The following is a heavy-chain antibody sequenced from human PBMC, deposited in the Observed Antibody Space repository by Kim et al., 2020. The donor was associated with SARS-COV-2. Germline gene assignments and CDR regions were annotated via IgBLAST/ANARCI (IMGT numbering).Heavy chain of an antibody. D-gene: IGHD2-15*01. V-gene: IGHV1-3*01. Sequence: ASVKVSCKASGYTFTSYAMHWVRQAPGQRLEWMGWINAGNGNTKYSQKFQGRVTITRDTSASTAYMELSSLRSEDTAVYYCARDFEYCSGGSCYSHFDYWGQGTLVTVSS. CDR3: ARDFEYCSGGSCYSHFDY. CDR1: GYTFTSYA. CDR2: INAGNGNT. J-gene: IGHJ4*02.